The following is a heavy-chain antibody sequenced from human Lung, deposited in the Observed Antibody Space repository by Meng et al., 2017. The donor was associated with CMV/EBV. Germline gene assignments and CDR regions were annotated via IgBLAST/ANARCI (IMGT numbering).Heavy chain of an antibody. CDR1: GFTFSSYA. V-gene: IGHV3-23*01. CDR3: ARATLEYCSSTSCYPFDD. J-gene: IGHJ4*02. CDR2: ISGGGGST. D-gene: IGHD2-2*01. Sequence: GESXKISCAASGFTFSSYAMTWVRQAPGKGLEWVSVISGGGGSTYYADSVKGRFTISRDNSKNTLYLQVNSLRAEDTAVYYCARATLEYCSSTSCYPFDDXGQGXLVTVSS.